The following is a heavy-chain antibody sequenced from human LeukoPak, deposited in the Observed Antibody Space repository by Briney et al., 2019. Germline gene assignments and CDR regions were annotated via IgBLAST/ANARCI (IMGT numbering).Heavy chain of an antibody. CDR1: GGSFSGYY. Sequence: SETLSLTCAVYGGSFSGYYWSWIRQPPGKGLEWIGYIFHSGSTFYNPSLKSRVTLSVDNSKNQFSLRLSSVTAADTAVYYCARELWFANAPGSWLDPWGQGTLVTVSS. D-gene: IGHD2-21*01. V-gene: IGHV4-34*12. CDR2: IFHSGST. CDR3: ARELWFANAPGSWLDP. J-gene: IGHJ5*02.